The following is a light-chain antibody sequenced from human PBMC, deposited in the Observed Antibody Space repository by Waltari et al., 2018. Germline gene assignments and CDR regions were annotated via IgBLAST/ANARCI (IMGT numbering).Light chain of an antibody. J-gene: IGKJ1*01. Sequence: DLQMTQSPSSVSASVVDRVTITCRAIQRISTGLACYQQKPGKAPQLLIYAASTLQSGVPSRFSGSGSGTDFTLTISNLQPEEFATYYCQQGSIFPRTFGQGTKVEIQ. V-gene: IGKV1-12*01. CDR2: AAS. CDR3: QQGSIFPRT. CDR1: QRISTG.